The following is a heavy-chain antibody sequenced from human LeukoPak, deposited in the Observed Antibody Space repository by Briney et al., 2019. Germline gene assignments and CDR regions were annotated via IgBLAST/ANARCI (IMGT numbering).Heavy chain of an antibody. CDR1: GFTVSSNY. CDR2: ISGSGGGT. D-gene: IGHD6-6*01. CDR3: AKSGSSSNHYYGMDV. Sequence: GGSLRLSCAASGFTVSSNYMSWVRQAPGKGLEWLSGISGSGGGTYYADSVKGRFTIFRDNSENTLYLQMDSLSAEDTALYYCAKSGSSSNHYYGMDVWGQGTTVTVSS. V-gene: IGHV3-23*01. J-gene: IGHJ6*02.